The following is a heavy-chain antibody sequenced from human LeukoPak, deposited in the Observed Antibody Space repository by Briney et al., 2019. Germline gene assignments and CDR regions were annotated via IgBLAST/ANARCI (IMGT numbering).Heavy chain of an antibody. V-gene: IGHV3-23*01. D-gene: IGHD3-10*01. Sequence: GGSLRLSCAASGFTFSSYAMSWVRQAPGKGLEWVSAISGSGGSTYYADSVKGRFTISRDNSKNALYLQMNSLRAEDTAVYYCAKDKGPSGSYYPDDYWGQGTLVTVSS. CDR3: AKDKGPSGSYYPDDY. CDR2: ISGSGGST. CDR1: GFTFSSYA. J-gene: IGHJ4*02.